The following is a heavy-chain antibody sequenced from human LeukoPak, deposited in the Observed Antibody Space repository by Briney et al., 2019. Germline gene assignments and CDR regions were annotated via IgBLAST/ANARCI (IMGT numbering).Heavy chain of an antibody. CDR1: GGRFIIYA. CDR2: VIPVFGRA. D-gene: IGHD3-10*01. V-gene: IGHV1-69*05. CDR3: ARHLRYGSGYNYMDV. Sequence: ASVKVSCKGSGGRFIIYAISWVRQAPGQGREWVGGVIPVFGRANYEQKYQGRGRITTDQSTTTAYLELSSLTYEDTAVYYCARHLRYGSGYNYMDVWGKGTTVTVSS. J-gene: IGHJ6*03.